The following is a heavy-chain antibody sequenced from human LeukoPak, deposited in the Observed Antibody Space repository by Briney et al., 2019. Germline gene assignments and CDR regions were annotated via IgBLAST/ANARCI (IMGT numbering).Heavy chain of an antibody. D-gene: IGHD3-3*01. Sequence: ASVKVSCKASGYTFTSYDINWVRQATGQGLEWMGRMNPNSGNTGYAQKFQGRVTITRNTSISTAYMELSSLRSEDTAVYYCARGSTYDFWSGYSHNWFDPWGQGTLVTVSS. J-gene: IGHJ5*02. V-gene: IGHV1-8*03. CDR2: MNPNSGNT. CDR3: ARGSTYDFWSGYSHNWFDP. CDR1: GYTFTSYD.